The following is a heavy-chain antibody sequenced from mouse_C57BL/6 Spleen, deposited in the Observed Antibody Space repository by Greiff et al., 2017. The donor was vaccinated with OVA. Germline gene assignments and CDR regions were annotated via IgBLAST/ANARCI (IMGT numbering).Heavy chain of an antibody. V-gene: IGHV1-50*01. J-gene: IGHJ2*01. CDR1: GYTFTSYW. CDR2: IDPSDSYT. Sequence: QVQLQQPGAELVKPGASVKLSCKASGYTFTSYWMQWVKQRPGQGLERIGEIDPSDSYTNYNQKFKGKATLTVDTSSSTAYMQLSSLTSEDSAVYYCARWGYYDYWGQGTTLTVSS. CDR3: ARWGYYDY.